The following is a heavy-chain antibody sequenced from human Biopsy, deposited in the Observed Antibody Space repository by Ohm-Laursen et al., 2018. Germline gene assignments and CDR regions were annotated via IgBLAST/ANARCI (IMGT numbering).Heavy chain of an antibody. CDR3: GNEVHGRDY. J-gene: IGHJ4*02. Sequence: PSDTLSLTCDVYGQTFSDYYWSWIRQPPGKGLEWIGQINQSGRTNYNPSLKSRVNISADKSNNQFSLKLTSVTSADTAVYFCGNEVHGRDYWGLGALVTVSS. CDR2: INQSGRT. CDR1: GQTFSDYY. V-gene: IGHV4-34*08. D-gene: IGHD2-15*01.